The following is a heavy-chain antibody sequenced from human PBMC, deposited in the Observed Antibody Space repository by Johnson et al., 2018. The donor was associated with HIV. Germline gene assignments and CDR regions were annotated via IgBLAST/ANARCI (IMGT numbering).Heavy chain of an antibody. V-gene: IGHV3-20*04. D-gene: IGHD2-15*01. CDR3: ARQQNDDRGGQGGGLDI. CDR1: GFTFDDYG. J-gene: IGHJ3*02. CDR2: IDWNGGRQ. Sequence: VQLVESGGGVVRPGGSLRLSCAASGFTFDDYGMSWVRQVPGKGLEWVSGIDWNGGRQGYVDSVKGRFTISRDNAKNSLYMEMNSLRAEDTALYYCARQQNDDRGGQGGGLDIWGQGTMGTVSS.